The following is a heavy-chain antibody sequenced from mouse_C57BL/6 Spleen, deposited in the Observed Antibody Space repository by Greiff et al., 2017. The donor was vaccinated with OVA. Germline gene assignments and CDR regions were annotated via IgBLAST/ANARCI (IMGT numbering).Heavy chain of an antibody. J-gene: IGHJ2*01. Sequence: EVQLQQSGPELVKPGASVKISCKASGYSFTGYYMNWVKQSPEKSLEWIGEINPSTGGTTYNQKFKAKATLTVDKSSSTAHMQLKSLTSEDSAVYYCARGYDGYPYYFDDWGQGTTLTVSS. CDR1: GYSFTGYY. V-gene: IGHV1-42*01. CDR3: ARGYDGYPYYFDD. D-gene: IGHD2-3*01. CDR2: INPSTGGT.